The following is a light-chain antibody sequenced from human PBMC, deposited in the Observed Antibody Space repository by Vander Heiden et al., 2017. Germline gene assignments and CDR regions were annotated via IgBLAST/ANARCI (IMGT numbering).Light chain of an antibody. V-gene: IGLV1-44*01. J-gene: IGLJ1*01. CDR2: SND. Sequence: QPLLPPPRSESGTPGQRVTISCSGSSSNIGSNTVNWYQQHPVPAPKLLIYSNDQRPSGVPDRFSGSKSGTSASLAISGHQSEDEADYYCAAWYDSLNGQVFGTLTKVTVL. CDR3: AAWYDSLNGQV. CDR1: SSNIGSNT.